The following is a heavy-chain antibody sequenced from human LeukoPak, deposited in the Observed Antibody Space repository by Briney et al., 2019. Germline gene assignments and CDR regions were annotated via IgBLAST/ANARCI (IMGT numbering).Heavy chain of an antibody. CDR3: AKAPDYDVLTGTSFDS. CDR1: GFTFSSYA. CDR2: VSDSGGKT. Sequence: PGGSLRLSCAASGFTFSSYAMNWVHQAPGRGLEWVSSVSDSGGKTYYAASVKGRFTISRDNSKNTLYLQMNSLRAEDTAVYYCAKAPDYDVLTGTSFDSWGQGVLVTVSS. J-gene: IGHJ4*02. D-gene: IGHD3-9*01. V-gene: IGHV3-23*01.